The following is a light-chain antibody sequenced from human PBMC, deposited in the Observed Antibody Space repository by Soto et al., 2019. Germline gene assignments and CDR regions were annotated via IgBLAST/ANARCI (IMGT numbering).Light chain of an antibody. Sequence: EIVITHSSGTLSCSRGERATLSCRASQSVRGNLAWYQQKPGQSPRLLIYGASSRATGIPDRFSGSGSGTDFTLTISRLEPEDFAVYYCQQYGGTPPITFGQGTRLEI. J-gene: IGKJ5*01. CDR3: QQYGGTPPIT. CDR2: GAS. CDR1: QSVRGN. V-gene: IGKV3-20*01.